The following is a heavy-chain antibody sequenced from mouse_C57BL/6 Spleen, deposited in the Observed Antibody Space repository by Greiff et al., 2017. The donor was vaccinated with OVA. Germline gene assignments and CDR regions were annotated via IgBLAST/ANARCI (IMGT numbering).Heavy chain of an antibody. V-gene: IGHV1-54*01. CDR1: GYAFTNYL. CDR3: ARSGDLAY. J-gene: IGHJ3*01. Sequence: VQLQQSGAELVRPGTSVKVSCKASGYAFTNYLIEWVKQRPGQGLEWIGVINPGSGGTNYNEKFKGKATLTADKSSSTAYMQLSSLTSEDSAVYFCARSGDLAYWGQGTLVTVSA. D-gene: IGHD3-1*01. CDR2: INPGSGGT.